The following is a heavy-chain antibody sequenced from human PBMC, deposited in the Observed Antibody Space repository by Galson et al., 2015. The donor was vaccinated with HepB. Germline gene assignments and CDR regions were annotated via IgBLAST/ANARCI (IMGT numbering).Heavy chain of an antibody. CDR3: ARGSEIESIVGDLDY. CDR2: INPSGGST. D-gene: IGHD1-26*01. V-gene: IGHV1-46*04. J-gene: IGHJ4*02. Sequence: SVKVSCKASGYTFTSYGISWVRQAPGQGLEWMGIINPSGGSTSYAQKLQGRVTMTRDTSTSTVYMELSSLRSEDTAVYYCARGSEIESIVGDLDYWGQGTLVTVSS. CDR1: GYTFTSYG.